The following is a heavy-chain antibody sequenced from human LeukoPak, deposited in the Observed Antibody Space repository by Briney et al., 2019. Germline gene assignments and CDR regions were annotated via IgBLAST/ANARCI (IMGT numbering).Heavy chain of an antibody. V-gene: IGHV4-39*01. D-gene: IGHD3-10*01. Sequence: PSETLSLTCTVSGGSISSSSYYWGWIRQPPGKGLEWTGSIYYSGSTYYNPSLKSRVTISVDMSKNQFSLKLSSVTAADTAVYYCARHQVRGVISYWGQGTLVTVSS. CDR2: IYYSGST. CDR1: GGSISSSSYY. CDR3: ARHQVRGVISY. J-gene: IGHJ4*02.